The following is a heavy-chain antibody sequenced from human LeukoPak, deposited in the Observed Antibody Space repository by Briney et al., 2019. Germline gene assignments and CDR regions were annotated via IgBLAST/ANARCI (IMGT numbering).Heavy chain of an antibody. J-gene: IGHJ4*02. CDR2: IRSTSSYT. D-gene: IGHD5-12*01. CDR1: GFTFSDFY. CDR3: ARSYGWLPGGM. Sequence: GGSLRLSCAASGFTFSDFYMSWIRQAPGKGPEWVSYIRSTSSYTNYADSVKGRFTISRDNAKNSLHLQMNSLRAGDTAVYYCARSYGWLPGGMWGQGTLVTVSS. V-gene: IGHV3-11*03.